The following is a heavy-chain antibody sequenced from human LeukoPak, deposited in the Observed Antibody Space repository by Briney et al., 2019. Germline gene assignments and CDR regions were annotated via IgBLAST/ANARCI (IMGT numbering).Heavy chain of an antibody. CDR1: GFTFDDYA. D-gene: IGHD6-19*01. V-gene: IGHV3-9*01. CDR2: IGWNGGGI. J-gene: IGHJ4*02. Sequence: PGGSLRLSCAASGFTFDDYAMHWVRQAPGKGLDWVSGIGWNGGGIVYADSVKGRFTISRDNAKNSLYLQMNSLRAEDTAVYYCARLSSGRSYWGQGTLVTVSS. CDR3: ARLSSGRSY.